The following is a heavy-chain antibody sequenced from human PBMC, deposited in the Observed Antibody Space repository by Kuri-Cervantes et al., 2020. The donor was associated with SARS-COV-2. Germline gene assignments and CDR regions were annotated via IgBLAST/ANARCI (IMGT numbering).Heavy chain of an antibody. CDR3: ARKGGEVGATLYGMDV. CDR1: GGTFSSYA. D-gene: IGHD1-26*01. CDR2: IIPIFGTA. J-gene: IGHJ6*02. V-gene: IGHV1-69*13. Sequence: SVKVSCKASGGTFSSYAISWVRQAPGQGLEWMGGIIPIFGTANYAQKFQGRVTITADESTSTDYMELSSLRSEHTAVYYCARKGGEVGATLYGMDVWGQGTTVTVSS.